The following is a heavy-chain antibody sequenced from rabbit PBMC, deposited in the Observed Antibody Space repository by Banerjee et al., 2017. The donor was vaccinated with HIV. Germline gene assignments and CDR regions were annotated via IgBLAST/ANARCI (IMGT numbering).Heavy chain of an antibody. CDR2: IYAGSSGTT. V-gene: IGHV1S40*01. CDR1: GFSFSSGYY. D-gene: IGHD7-1*01. CDR3: ARDAGGDGYSNDL. J-gene: IGHJ4*01. Sequence: ESGGGLVKPGASLTLTCTASGFSFSSGYYMYWVRQAPGKGLEWIACIYAGSSGTTYYANWAKGRFTISKTSSTTVTLQMTSLTAADTATYFCARDAGGDGYSNDLWGPGTLVTVS.